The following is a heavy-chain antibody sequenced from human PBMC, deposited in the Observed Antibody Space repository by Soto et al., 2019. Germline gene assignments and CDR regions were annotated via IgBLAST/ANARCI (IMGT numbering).Heavy chain of an antibody. CDR1: GGSISSSNW. V-gene: IGHV4-4*02. J-gene: IGHJ4*02. CDR2: IYHSGST. CDR3: ARAKSSAYSSGWYPPHFDY. Sequence: SETLSLTCAVSGGSISSSNWWSWVRQPPGKGLEWIGVIYHSGSTNYNPSLKSRVTISVDKSKNQFSLKLSSVTAADTAVYYCARAKSSAYSSGWYPPHFDYWGQGTLVTVSS. D-gene: IGHD6-19*01.